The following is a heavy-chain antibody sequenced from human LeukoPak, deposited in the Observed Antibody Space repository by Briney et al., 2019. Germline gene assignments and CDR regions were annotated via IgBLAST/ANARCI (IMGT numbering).Heavy chain of an antibody. CDR2: IWFDGSNK. CDR1: GFTFSSYG. D-gene: IGHD1-26*01. Sequence: GRSLRLSCAASGFTFSSYGMHWVRQAPGKGLEWVAGIWFDGSNKYHADSVKGRFTISRDNSKNTLYLYMNSLRAEDTALYYCARDQASYAICYFDYWGQGTLVTVSS. J-gene: IGHJ4*02. V-gene: IGHV3-33*01. CDR3: ARDQASYAICYFDY.